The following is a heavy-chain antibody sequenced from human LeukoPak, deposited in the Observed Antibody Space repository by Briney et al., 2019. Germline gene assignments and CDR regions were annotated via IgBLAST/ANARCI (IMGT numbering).Heavy chain of an antibody. D-gene: IGHD2-2*01. CDR2: IKQDGSEK. CDR1: GFTFSSYW. J-gene: IGHJ4*02. V-gene: IGHV3-7*01. Sequence: GGSLRLSCAASGFTFSSYWMSWVRQAPGKGLEWVANIKQDGSEKYYVDSVKGRFTISRDNAKNSLYLQMNSLRAEDTAVYYCARALKSGTSSKPDYWGQGTLVTVSS. CDR3: ARALKSGTSSKPDY.